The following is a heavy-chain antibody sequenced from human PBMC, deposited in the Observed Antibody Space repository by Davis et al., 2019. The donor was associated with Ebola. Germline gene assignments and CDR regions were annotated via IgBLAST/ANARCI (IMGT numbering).Heavy chain of an antibody. D-gene: IGHD3-22*01. CDR2: ISSGSYYI. CDR3: ARGGYYDSTGYSHAAFDI. J-gene: IGHJ3*02. CDR1: GFTFSHYD. V-gene: IGHV3-21*01. Sequence: GESLKISCAASGFTFSHYDMNWVRQAPGKGLEWVSSISSGSYYIYYADSLKGRFTISRDNAKNSLYLQMNSLRAEDTAVCHCARGGYYDSTGYSHAAFDIWGQGTMVTVSS.